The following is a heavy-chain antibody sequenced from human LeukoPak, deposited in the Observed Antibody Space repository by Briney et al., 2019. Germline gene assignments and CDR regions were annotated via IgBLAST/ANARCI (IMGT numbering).Heavy chain of an antibody. CDR3: ARGPASYYGSGSYYY. CDR1: GFTVSSNY. Sequence: GGSLRLSCAASGFTVSSNYMSWVRQAPGKGLEWVSVIYSGGSTYYADSVKGRFTISRDNSKNTLYLQMNSLRAEDTAVYYCARGPASYYGSGSYYYWGQGTLVTVSS. V-gene: IGHV3-66*01. D-gene: IGHD3-10*01. J-gene: IGHJ4*02. CDR2: IYSGGST.